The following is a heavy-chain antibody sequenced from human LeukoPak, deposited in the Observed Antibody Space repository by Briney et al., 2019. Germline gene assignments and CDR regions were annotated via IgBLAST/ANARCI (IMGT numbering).Heavy chain of an antibody. CDR3: ARGGYCSSTSCSTYNWFDP. V-gene: IGHV3-20*04. Sequence: GGSLRLSCAASGFTFDDYGMSWVRQAPGKGLEWVSGINWNGGSTGYADSVKGRFTISRDNAKNSLYLQMNSPRAEDTALYYCARGGYCSSTSCSTYNWFDPWGQGTLVTVSS. J-gene: IGHJ5*02. CDR2: INWNGGST. CDR1: GFTFDDYG. D-gene: IGHD2-2*03.